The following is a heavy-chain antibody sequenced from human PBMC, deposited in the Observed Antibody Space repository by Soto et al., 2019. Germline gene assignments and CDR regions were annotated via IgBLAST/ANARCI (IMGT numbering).Heavy chain of an antibody. CDR3: ARESSGWSPVIDY. J-gene: IGHJ4*02. Sequence: GGSLRLSCAASGFTFSSYLMSWVRQAPGKGLEWVANIKQDGSEKYYVDSVKGRFTIPRDNAKNSLYLQMNSLRAEDTAVYYCARESSGWSPVIDYWGQGTLVTVSS. V-gene: IGHV3-7*01. CDR1: GFTFSSYL. CDR2: IKQDGSEK. D-gene: IGHD6-19*01.